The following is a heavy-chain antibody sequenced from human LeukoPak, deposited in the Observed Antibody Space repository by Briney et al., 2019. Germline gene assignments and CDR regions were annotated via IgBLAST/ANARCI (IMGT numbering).Heavy chain of an antibody. CDR3: ARTGGFGTTKFDN. D-gene: IGHD3/OR15-3a*01. J-gene: IGHJ4*02. CDR1: GFTFSAYN. Sequence: GGSLRLSCTASGFTFSAYNMNWVRQAPGRGLEWVSSITSSGSSIYYADSMRGRFAISRDNAKNSLYLQMNSLRAEDTAVYYCARTGGFGTTKFDNWGQGTLVTVSS. V-gene: IGHV3-21*01. CDR2: ITSSGSSI.